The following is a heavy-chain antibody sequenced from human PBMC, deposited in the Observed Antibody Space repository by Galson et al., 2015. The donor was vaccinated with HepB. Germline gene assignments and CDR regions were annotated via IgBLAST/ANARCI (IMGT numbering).Heavy chain of an antibody. J-gene: IGHJ3*02. V-gene: IGHV1-46*01. D-gene: IGHD3-10*01. CDR1: GYTFTSYY. CDR3: ARQSPGDAFDI. CDR2: INPSGGST. Sequence: SVKVSCKASGYTFTSYYMHWVRKAPGQGLEWMGIINPSGGSTSYAQKFQGRVTMTRDTSTSTVYMELSSLRSEDTAVYYCARQSPGDAFDIWGQGTMVTVSS.